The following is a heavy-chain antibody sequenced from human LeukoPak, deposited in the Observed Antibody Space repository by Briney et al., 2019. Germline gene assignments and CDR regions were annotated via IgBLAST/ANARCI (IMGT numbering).Heavy chain of an antibody. CDR1: GFTVSSNY. V-gene: IGHV3-66*02. Sequence: GGSLRLSCVASGFTVSSNYMSWVRQAPGKGLEWVSVIYSGGSTYYADSVKGRFTISRDHSKNTLYLQMNSLRAEDTAVYYCASPPYYYDSSGYGQPHYWGQGTLVTVSS. J-gene: IGHJ4*02. D-gene: IGHD3-22*01. CDR3: ASPPYYYDSSGYGQPHY. CDR2: IYSGGST.